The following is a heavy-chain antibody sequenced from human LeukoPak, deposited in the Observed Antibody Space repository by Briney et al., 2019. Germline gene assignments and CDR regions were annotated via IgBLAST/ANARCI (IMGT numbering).Heavy chain of an antibody. V-gene: IGHV3-30*02. CDR2: IRYDGSNK. CDR1: GFTFSSYG. D-gene: IGHD5-12*01. Sequence: PGGSLRLSCAASGFTFSSYGMHWVLQAPGKGLEWVAFIRYDGSNKYYADSVKGRFTISRDNSKNTLYLQMNSLRAEDTAVYYCAYGYSGYDYCFDYSGQGTLVPVSS. CDR3: AYGYSGYDYCFDY. J-gene: IGHJ4*02.